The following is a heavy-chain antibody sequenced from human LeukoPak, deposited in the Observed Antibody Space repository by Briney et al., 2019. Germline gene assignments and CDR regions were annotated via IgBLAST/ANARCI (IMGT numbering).Heavy chain of an antibody. CDR1: GYTFTSYD. CDR3: ARVMVVRGVIFWWFDP. CDR2: MNPNSGNT. Sequence: VASVKVSCKASGYTFTSYDINWVRQATGQGLEWMGWMNPNSGNTGYAQKFQGRVTMTRNTSISTAYMELSSLRSEDTAVYYCARVMVVRGVIFWWFDPRGQGTLVTVSS. V-gene: IGHV1-8*01. D-gene: IGHD3-10*01. J-gene: IGHJ5*02.